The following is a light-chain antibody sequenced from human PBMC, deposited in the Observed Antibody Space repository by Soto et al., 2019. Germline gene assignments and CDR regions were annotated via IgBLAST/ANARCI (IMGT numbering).Light chain of an antibody. Sequence: EIVLTQSPGTLSLSTGERATLSCRASQSVSSSYLAWYQQKPGQAPRLLIYGASSRATGIPDRFSGSGSETDFTFTISRLEPEDFAVYYCQQYGSSSWTLGQGTKVEIK. J-gene: IGKJ1*01. CDR1: QSVSSSY. CDR2: GAS. V-gene: IGKV3-20*01. CDR3: QQYGSSSWT.